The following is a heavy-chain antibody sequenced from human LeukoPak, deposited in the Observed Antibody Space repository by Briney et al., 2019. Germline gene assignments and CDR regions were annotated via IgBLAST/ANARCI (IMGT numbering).Heavy chain of an antibody. D-gene: IGHD1-26*01. V-gene: IGHV4-59*01. J-gene: IGHJ4*02. CDR1: GGSISSYY. CDR3: ARGHSGSYPPFVY. Sequence: SETLSLTCTVSGGSISSYYWSWIRQPPGKGLEWIGYIYYSGSTNYNPSLKSRVTISVDTSKNQFSLKLSSVTAADTAVYYCARGHSGSYPPFVYWGQGTLVTVSS. CDR2: IYYSGST.